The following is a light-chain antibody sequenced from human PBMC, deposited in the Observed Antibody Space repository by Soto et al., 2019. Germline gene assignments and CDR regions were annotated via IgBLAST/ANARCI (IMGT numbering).Light chain of an antibody. J-gene: IGKJ1*01. Sequence: DIQMTQYPSSLSASVGDRVTITCGASQSISNYLNWYQQKPGQAPKLLIYAAFSLQSGVPSRLSGSGYGTDFTITISSMQNEDFATYYCQQSYSNSRTFGHGTQVDIK. CDR2: AAF. CDR1: QSISNY. CDR3: QQSYSNSRT. V-gene: IGKV1-39*01.